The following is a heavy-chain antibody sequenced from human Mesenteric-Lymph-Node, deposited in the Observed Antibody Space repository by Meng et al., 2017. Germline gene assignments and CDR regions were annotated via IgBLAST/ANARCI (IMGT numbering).Heavy chain of an antibody. J-gene: IGHJ3*02. V-gene: IGHV1-2*02. Sequence: ASVKVSCKASGYTFTSYGISWVRQAPGQGLEWMGWINPNSGGTNYAQKFQGRVTMTRDTSISTAYMELSRLRSDDTAVYYCARDPFPVTYRGAFDIWGQGTMVTVSS. CDR3: ARDPFPVTYRGAFDI. CDR2: INPNSGGT. CDR1: GYTFTSYG. D-gene: IGHD4-17*01.